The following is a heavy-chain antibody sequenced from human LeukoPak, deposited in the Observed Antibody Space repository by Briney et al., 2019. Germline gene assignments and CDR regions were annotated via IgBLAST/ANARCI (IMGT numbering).Heavy chain of an antibody. CDR2: IYDTWST. Sequence: SETLSLTCTVSGGSISSSSYYCGWIRQPPGKGLEWIGGIYDTWSTYYNPSLKSRVTISVDTSKNQFSLKLSSVTAAATAVYYCARATSFGFEYFQHWGQGTLVTVSS. CDR3: ARATSFGFEYFQH. D-gene: IGHD3-10*01. J-gene: IGHJ1*01. V-gene: IGHV4-39*01. CDR1: GGSISSSSYY.